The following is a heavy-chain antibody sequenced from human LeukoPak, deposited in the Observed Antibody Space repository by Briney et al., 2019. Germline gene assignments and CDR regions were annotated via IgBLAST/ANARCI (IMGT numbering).Heavy chain of an antibody. D-gene: IGHD6-19*01. J-gene: IGHJ4*02. CDR3: ARDAARYGSGWYYDF. CDR1: AFTFSSSA. CDR2: ISSDGGNT. V-gene: IGHV3-23*01. Sequence: QPGRSLRLSCATSAFTFSSSAMSWVRQAPGKGLEWVSAISSDGGNTYYADSVKGRFTISRDNSRNTLYLQMNSLRAEDTAVYYCARDAARYGSGWYYDFWGQGTLVTVSS.